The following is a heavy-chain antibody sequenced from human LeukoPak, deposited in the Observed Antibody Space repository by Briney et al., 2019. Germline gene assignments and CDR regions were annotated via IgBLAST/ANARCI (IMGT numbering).Heavy chain of an antibody. CDR1: GFTFSDYY. V-gene: IGHV3-11*04. Sequence: GGSLRLSCAASGFTFSDYYMSWIRQAPGKGLEWVSYISSSGSTIYYADSVKGRFTISRDNAKNSLYLQMNSLRAEDTAVYYCASESDEYYDFWSGYPPLDYWGQGTLVSVSS. J-gene: IGHJ4*02. CDR3: ASESDEYYDFWSGYPPLDY. D-gene: IGHD3-3*01. CDR2: ISSSGSTI.